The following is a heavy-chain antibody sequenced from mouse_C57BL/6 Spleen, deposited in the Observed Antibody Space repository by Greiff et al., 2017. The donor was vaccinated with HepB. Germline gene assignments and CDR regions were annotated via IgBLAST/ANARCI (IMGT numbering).Heavy chain of an antibody. CDR1: GFTFSDYY. V-gene: IGHV5-16*01. Sequence: EVQRVESEGGLVQPGSSMKLSCTASGFTFSDYYMACVRQVPEKGLEWVANINYDGSSTYYLDSLKSRFIISRDNAKNILYLQMSSLKSEDTATYYCARGGSSVEYYYAMDYWGQGTSVTVSS. D-gene: IGHD3-2*02. CDR3: ARGGSSVEYYYAMDY. J-gene: IGHJ4*01. CDR2: INYDGSST.